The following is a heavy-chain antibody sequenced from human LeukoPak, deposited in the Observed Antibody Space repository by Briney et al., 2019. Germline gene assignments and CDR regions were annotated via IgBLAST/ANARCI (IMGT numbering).Heavy chain of an antibody. Sequence: PSETLSLTCTVSGGSISSGDYYWSWIRQPPGKGLEWNGYIYYSGSTYYNPSLKSRVTISVDTSKNQFSLKLSSVTAADTAVYYCARGPEYSSSSVFFYWGQGTLVTVSS. CDR2: IYYSGST. D-gene: IGHD6-6*01. CDR1: GGSISSGDYY. V-gene: IGHV4-30-4*08. CDR3: ARGPEYSSSSVFFY. J-gene: IGHJ4*02.